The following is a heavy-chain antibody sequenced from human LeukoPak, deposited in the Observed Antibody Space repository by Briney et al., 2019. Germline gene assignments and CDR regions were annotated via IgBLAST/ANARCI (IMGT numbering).Heavy chain of an antibody. CDR1: RGSISPDH. Sequence: SETLSLTCTVSRGSISPDHCAWIRQPPGKGLEWIGYIFYTGRARYNPSLEGRATLTVDMSKNQVSLKLRSVTAADTATYYCARLVDGANTRVDSWSQGTLVTVSS. CDR2: IFYTGRA. D-gene: IGHD4/OR15-4a*01. J-gene: IGHJ4*02. V-gene: IGHV4-59*08. CDR3: ARLVDGANTRVDS.